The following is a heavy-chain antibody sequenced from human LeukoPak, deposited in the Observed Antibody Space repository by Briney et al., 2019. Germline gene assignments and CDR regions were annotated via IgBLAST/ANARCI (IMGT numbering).Heavy chain of an antibody. CDR1: GYTFTGYY. J-gene: IGHJ4*02. Sequence: ASVKVSCKASGYTFTGYYMHWVRQAPGQGLEWMGWINPNSGGTNYAQKFQGRVTMTRDTSISTAYVELSRLRSDDTAVYYCARDQGELRYFDWLLPEDDDYWGQGTLVTVSS. CDR3: ARDQGELRYFDWLLPEDDDY. V-gene: IGHV1-2*02. CDR2: INPNSGGT. D-gene: IGHD3-9*01.